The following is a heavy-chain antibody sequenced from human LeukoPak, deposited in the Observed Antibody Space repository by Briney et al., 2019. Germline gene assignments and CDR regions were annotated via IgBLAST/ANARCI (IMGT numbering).Heavy chain of an antibody. CDR2: IIPIFGTA. Sequence: RASVKVSCKASGGTFSSYAISWVRQAPGQGLEWMGGIIPIFGTANYAQKFQGRVTITADKSTSTAYMELSSLRSEDTAVYYCAREKGGQSSGWPSFDYWGQGTLVTVSS. V-gene: IGHV1-69*06. D-gene: IGHD6-19*01. CDR1: GGTFSSYA. J-gene: IGHJ4*02. CDR3: AREKGGQSSGWPSFDY.